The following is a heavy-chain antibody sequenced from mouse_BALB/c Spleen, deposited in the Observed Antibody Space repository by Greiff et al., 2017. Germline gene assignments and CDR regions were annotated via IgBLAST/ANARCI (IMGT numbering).Heavy chain of an antibody. Sequence: EVKLMESGGGLVQPGGSMKLSCVASGFTFSSYWMSWVRQSPEKGLEWVAEIRLKSDNYATHYAESVKGKFTISRDDSKSRLYLQMNSLRAEDTGIYYCTYYDYSYAMDYWGQGTSVTVSS. CDR2: IRLKSDNYAT. D-gene: IGHD2-4*01. CDR1: GFTFSSYW. V-gene: IGHV6-6*02. J-gene: IGHJ4*01. CDR3: TYYDYSYAMDY.